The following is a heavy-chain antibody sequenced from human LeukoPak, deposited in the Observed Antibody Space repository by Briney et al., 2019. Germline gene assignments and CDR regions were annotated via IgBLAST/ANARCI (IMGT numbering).Heavy chain of an antibody. CDR3: ARSWSYLDY. CDR1: GDSISNYY. J-gene: IGHJ4*02. CDR2: MSYSGSA. D-gene: IGHD3-3*01. Sequence: PSETLSLTCTVSGDSISNYYWSWIRQPPGKGLEWIGYMSYSGSANYNPSLKSRVSASVDMSKNQFSLNLSSVTAADTAVYYCARSWSYLDYWGQGTLVTVSS. V-gene: IGHV4-59*01.